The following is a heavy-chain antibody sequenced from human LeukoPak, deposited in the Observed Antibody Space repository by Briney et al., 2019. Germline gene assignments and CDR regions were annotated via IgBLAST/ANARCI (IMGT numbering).Heavy chain of an antibody. D-gene: IGHD1-26*01. V-gene: IGHV1-69*13. CDR1: GGTFSSYA. J-gene: IGHJ3*02. CDR3: ARDRPYSGSYSGRAFDI. CDR2: IIPIFGTA. Sequence: ASVKVSCKASGGTFSSYAISWVRQAPGQGLEWMGGIIPIFGTANYAQKFQGRVTITADESTSTAYMELSSLRSEDTAVYYCARDRPYSGSYSGRAFDIWGQGTMVTVSS.